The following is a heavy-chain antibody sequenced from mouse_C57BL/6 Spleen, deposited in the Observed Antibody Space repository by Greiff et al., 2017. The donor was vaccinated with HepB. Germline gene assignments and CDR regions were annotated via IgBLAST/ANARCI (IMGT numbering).Heavy chain of an antibody. D-gene: IGHD1-1*01. J-gene: IGHJ2*01. CDR1: GYTFTSYW. CDR2: IYPGSGST. Sequence: QVQLQQPGAELVKPGASVKMSCKASGYTFTSYWITWVKQRPGQGLEWIGDIYPGSGSTNYNEKFKSKATLTVDTSSSTAYMQLSSLTSEDSAVYYCARGRNYYGSSPYFDYWGQSTTLTVSS. CDR3: ARGRNYYGSSPYFDY. V-gene: IGHV1-55*01.